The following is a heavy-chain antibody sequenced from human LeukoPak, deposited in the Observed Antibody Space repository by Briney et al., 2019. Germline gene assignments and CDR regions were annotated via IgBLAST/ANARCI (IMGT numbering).Heavy chain of an antibody. D-gene: IGHD3-10*01. J-gene: IGHJ6*02. CDR1: GFTFSSYA. CDR3: ARDRYYGSGFAYYGMDV. Sequence: PGGSLRLSCAASGFTFSSYAMSWVRQAPGKGLEWVSAISGSGGSTYYADSVKGRFTISRDNSKNTLYLQMNNLRVEDTAVYYCARDRYYGSGFAYYGMDVWGQGTTVTVSS. V-gene: IGHV3-23*01. CDR2: ISGSGGST.